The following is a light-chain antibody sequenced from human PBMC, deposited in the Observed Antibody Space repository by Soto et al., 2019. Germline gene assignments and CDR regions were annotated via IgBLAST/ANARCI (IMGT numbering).Light chain of an antibody. Sequence: QSALTQPASVSGSPGQSITISCTGTRTDVGKYNLVSWYQQLPGKAPKVVIYEDTKRPSGVSNRFSGSKSGNTASLTISGLQAEDEAAYYCCSYAGSTTLWVFGGGTKVTV. V-gene: IGLV2-23*01. J-gene: IGLJ3*02. CDR3: CSYAGSTTLWV. CDR1: RTDVGKYNL. CDR2: EDT.